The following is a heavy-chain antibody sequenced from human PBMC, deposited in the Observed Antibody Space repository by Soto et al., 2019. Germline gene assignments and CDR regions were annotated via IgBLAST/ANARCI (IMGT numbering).Heavy chain of an antibody. V-gene: IGHV4-31*03. D-gene: IGHD3-10*01. CDR2: IFYSGNT. Sequence: SETLSLTCTVSGNSISTGAYYWSWLRQHPVKGLEWIGHIFYSGNTHYSPSLESRVTISVDTSKNQFSIKLTSVTVADTAVYYCEREGRSAAPQAGFDLWGQGNMVPAS. CDR3: EREGRSAAPQAGFDL. J-gene: IGHJ4*02. CDR1: GNSISTGAYY.